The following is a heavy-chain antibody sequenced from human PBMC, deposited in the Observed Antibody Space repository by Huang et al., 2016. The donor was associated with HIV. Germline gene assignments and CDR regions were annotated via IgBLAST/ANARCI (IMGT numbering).Heavy chain of an antibody. V-gene: IGHV4-59*02. D-gene: IGHD6-19*01. CDR2: VYGSGTT. J-gene: IGHJ5*02. Sequence: QVRLQESGPGLVKPSETLSLSCTVSGDSVSSHYWGWIRHPPGKGLEWIGTVYGSGTTKYNPRLKSRITISVDTSKNGFSLNITSVSAADTAMYFCVRDQGRLAVGGIDNWFDPWGQGALVTVSS. CDR3: VRDQGRLAVGGIDNWFDP. CDR1: GDSVSSHY.